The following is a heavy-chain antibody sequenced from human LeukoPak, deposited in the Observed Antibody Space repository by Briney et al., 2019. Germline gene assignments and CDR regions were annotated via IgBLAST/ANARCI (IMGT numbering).Heavy chain of an antibody. CDR1: GGSISSSSYY. J-gene: IGHJ4*02. CDR3: ARHSDTSGLTN. D-gene: IGHD3-22*01. V-gene: IGHV4-39*01. CDR2: IYYSGST. Sequence: SETLSLTCSVSGGSISSSSYYWGWIRQPPGKGLEWIGSIYYSGSTYYNPSLKSRVTISVDTSKNQFSLKLSSLTAADTAVYYCARHSDTSGLTNWGQGTLVTVSS.